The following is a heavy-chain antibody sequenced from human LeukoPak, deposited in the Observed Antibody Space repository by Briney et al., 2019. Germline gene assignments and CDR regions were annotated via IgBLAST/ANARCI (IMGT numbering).Heavy chain of an antibody. CDR3: ARDSRGYYDSSGYFDY. CDR2: IYYSGTT. D-gene: IGHD3-22*01. Sequence: SETLSLTCTVSGDSVSSDSYYWSWIRQPPGKGLEWIGYIYYSGTTKQNPSLKSRVTLSVDTSKNQLYLKLNSVTAADTAVYYCARDSRGYYDSSGYFDYWGQGTLVTVSS. J-gene: IGHJ4*02. CDR1: GDSVSSDSYY. V-gene: IGHV4-61*01.